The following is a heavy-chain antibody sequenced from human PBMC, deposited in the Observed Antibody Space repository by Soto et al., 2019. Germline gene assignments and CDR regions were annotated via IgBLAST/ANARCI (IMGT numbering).Heavy chain of an antibody. D-gene: IGHD2-8*01. CDR2: IHYSETT. J-gene: IGHJ4*02. CDR1: GGSISSGGYY. V-gene: IGHV4-31*03. Sequence: QVQLQESGPGLVKPSQTLSLTCSVSGGSISSGGYYWRWIRQHPEKGLEWIVKIHYSETTHYSPSLQSRLIISMDTSKNQFSLNLISVTAGDTAVYFCASVSNLDHFDFWSPGTLVTVYS. CDR3: ASVSNLDHFDF.